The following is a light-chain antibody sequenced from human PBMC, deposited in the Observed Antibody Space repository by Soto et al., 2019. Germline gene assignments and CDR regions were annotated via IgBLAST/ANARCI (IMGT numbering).Light chain of an antibody. J-gene: IGKJ2*01. CDR2: EVS. Sequence: DVVMTQTPFSLSVTPGQPASISCKSSQSLLYSDGKNLLYWYLQKPGQPPQLLIYEVSNRFSGVSDRFSGSGSVSDFTLKISRVEAEDVGVYYCMQSIQVPYTFGQGTKLEIK. V-gene: IGKV2D-29*01. CDR3: MQSIQVPYT. CDR1: QSLLYSDGKNL.